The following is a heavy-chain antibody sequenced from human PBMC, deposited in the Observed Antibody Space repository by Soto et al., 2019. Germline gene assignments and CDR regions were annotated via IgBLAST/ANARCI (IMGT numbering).Heavy chain of an antibody. V-gene: IGHV3-33*01. D-gene: IGHD2-2*01. Sequence: PGGSLRLSCAASGLTFSSYGMHWVRQAPGKGLEWVAVIWYDGSNKYYADSVKGRFTISRDNSKNTLYLQMNSLRAEDTAVYYCARDPVVVPAAMWSRAADLGYYMDVWGKGTTVTVSS. CDR3: ARDPVVVPAAMWSRAADLGYYMDV. J-gene: IGHJ6*03. CDR1: GLTFSSYG. CDR2: IWYDGSNK.